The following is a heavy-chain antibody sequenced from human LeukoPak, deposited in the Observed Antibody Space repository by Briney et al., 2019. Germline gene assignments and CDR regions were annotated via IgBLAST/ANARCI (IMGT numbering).Heavy chain of an antibody. D-gene: IGHD1-7*01. CDR2: ISSSSTI. V-gene: IGHV3-48*02. CDR3: TINWNYSHYYYGMDV. CDR1: GFTFSSYS. J-gene: IGHJ6*02. Sequence: PGGSLRLSCAASGFTFSSYSMNWVRQAPGKGLEWVSYISSSSTIYYADSVKGRFTISRDNAKNSLYLQMNSLRDEDTAVYYATINWNYSHYYYGMDVWGQGTTVTVSS.